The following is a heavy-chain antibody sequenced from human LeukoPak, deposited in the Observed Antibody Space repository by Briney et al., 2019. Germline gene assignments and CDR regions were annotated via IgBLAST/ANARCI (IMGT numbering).Heavy chain of an antibody. CDR3: ARVDTVMAYYFDL. J-gene: IGHJ4*02. V-gene: IGHV3-53*04. Sequence: GGSLRLSCAASGFTVSTNCMTWVRQAPGKGLEWVSTIYSGGTTYYADSVMGRFTISRHNSGNTLYLQMNSLRAEDTAVYYCARVDTVMAYYFDLWGQGTLVTVSS. D-gene: IGHD5-18*01. CDR2: IYSGGTT. CDR1: GFTVSTNC.